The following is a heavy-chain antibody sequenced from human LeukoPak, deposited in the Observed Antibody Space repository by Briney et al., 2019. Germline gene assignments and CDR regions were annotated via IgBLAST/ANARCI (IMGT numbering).Heavy chain of an antibody. CDR3: ARSPFYSGFDH. Sequence: GGSLRLSCAASGFTFSSYAMHWVRQAPGKGLEWVAVISYDGSNKYYADSVKGRFTISRDNSKNTLYLQMNSLRAEDTAVYYCARSPFYSGFDHWGQGTLVTVSS. V-gene: IGHV3-30-3*01. J-gene: IGHJ4*02. CDR2: ISYDGSNK. D-gene: IGHD2-15*01. CDR1: GFTFSSYA.